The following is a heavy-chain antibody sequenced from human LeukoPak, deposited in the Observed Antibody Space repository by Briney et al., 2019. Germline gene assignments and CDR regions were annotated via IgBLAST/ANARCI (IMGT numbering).Heavy chain of an antibody. D-gene: IGHD4-23*01. V-gene: IGHV3-15*01. Sequence: GGSLRLSCAASGYTFRNAWMSWVRQAPGKGLEWVGRIKSKTDGGTTDYAAPVKGRFTISRDDSKNTLYLQMNSLKTEDTAVYYRTTDGPSGNSLDYWGQGTLVTVSS. CDR3: TTDGPSGNSLDY. J-gene: IGHJ4*02. CDR2: IKSKTDGGTT. CDR1: GYTFRNAW.